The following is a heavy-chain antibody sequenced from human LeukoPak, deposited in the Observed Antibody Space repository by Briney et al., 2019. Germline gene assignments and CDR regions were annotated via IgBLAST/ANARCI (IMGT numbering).Heavy chain of an antibody. Sequence: GGSLRLSCTTFEFPLRNYWMSWVRQAPGKGLEWVATINQYASEKYYLESVKRRFIIYRDNTDNSLYLQMDNLRADDTALYYCARDVEVAGIRDCWGQGTVVTVSS. D-gene: IGHD6-19*01. J-gene: IGHJ4*02. V-gene: IGHV3-7*01. CDR1: EFPLRNYW. CDR3: ARDVEVAGIRDC. CDR2: INQYASEK.